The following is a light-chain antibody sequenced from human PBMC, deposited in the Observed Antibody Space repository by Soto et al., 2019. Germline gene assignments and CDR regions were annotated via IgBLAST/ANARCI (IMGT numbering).Light chain of an antibody. J-gene: IGKJ1*01. V-gene: IGKV3-15*01. CDR3: QQYGRSGT. CDR2: GAS. CDR1: QSISSN. Sequence: EIVLTQSPATLSVSPGERATLSCRASQSISSNLVWYQQKAGQAPRLLIYGASTRATGIPARFSGSGSGTEFTLTISRLEPEDFAVYYCQQYGRSGTFGQGTKVDI.